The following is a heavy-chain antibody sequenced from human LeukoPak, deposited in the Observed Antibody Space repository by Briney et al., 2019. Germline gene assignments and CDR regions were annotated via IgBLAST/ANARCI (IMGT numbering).Heavy chain of an antibody. CDR2: ISAYNGNA. J-gene: IGHJ6*02. V-gene: IGHV1-18*01. CDR1: GYTFTSYG. CDR3: AREAGYGMDV. Sequence: ASVKVSCKAFGYTFTSYGISWVRQAPGQGLEWMGWISAYNGNANYALKLQGRVTMATDTSTSTAYMELRSLRSDDTAVYYCAREAGYGMDVWGQGTTVTVSS.